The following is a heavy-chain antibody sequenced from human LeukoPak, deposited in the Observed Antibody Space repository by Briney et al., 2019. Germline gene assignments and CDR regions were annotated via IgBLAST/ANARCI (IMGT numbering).Heavy chain of an antibody. CDR2: ITASGDST. CDR3: ARRDIVVVVSASDY. J-gene: IGHJ4*02. Sequence: AGGSLRLSCAASGFTLSSYAMSWVRQAPGKGLEWVSGITASGDSTYYADSVEGRFTMSRDNSKNTVYLQMNSLRVDDTAVYYCARRDIVVVVSASDYWGQGTLVTVSS. D-gene: IGHD2-15*01. V-gene: IGHV3-23*01. CDR1: GFTLSSYA.